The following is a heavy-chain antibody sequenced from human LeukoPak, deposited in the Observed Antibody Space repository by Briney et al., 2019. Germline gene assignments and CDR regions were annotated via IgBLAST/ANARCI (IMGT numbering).Heavy chain of an antibody. V-gene: IGHV3-23*01. Sequence: GGSLRLSCAASGFTFSSHAMSWVRQAPGKGLEWVSAISGSGGSTYYADSVKGRFTISRDNSKNTLYLQMNSLRAEDTAVYYCAKGKYCSSTSCYPNYYYYYGMDVWGQGTTVTVSS. D-gene: IGHD2-2*01. CDR1: GFTFSSHA. J-gene: IGHJ6*02. CDR2: ISGSGGST. CDR3: AKGKYCSSTSCYPNYYYYYGMDV.